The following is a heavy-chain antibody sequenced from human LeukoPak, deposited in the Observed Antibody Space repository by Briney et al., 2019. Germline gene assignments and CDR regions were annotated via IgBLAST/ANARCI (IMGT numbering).Heavy chain of an antibody. V-gene: IGHV3-23*01. CDR1: GFAFSSYG. CDR3: AFPAHHWLVRGAFDI. CDR2: ISGTGGNT. Sequence: GGSLRLSCAASGFAFSSYGMSWVRQAPGKGLEWVSDISGTGGNTYYAESVKGRFTISRDNSKNTLYLQMNSLGAEDTAIYYCAFPAHHWLVRGAFDIWGQGTMVTVSS. D-gene: IGHD6-19*01. J-gene: IGHJ3*02.